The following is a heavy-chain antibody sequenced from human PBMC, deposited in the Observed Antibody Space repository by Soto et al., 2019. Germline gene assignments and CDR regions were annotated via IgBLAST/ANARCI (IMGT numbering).Heavy chain of an antibody. D-gene: IGHD3-16*01. Sequence: GGSLRLSCAASGFTFDDYAMHWVRQAPGKGLEWVSLISGDGGSTYYADSVKGRFTISRDNSKNSLYLQMNSLRTEDTALYYGAKDDVWGSYYGMDVWGQGTTVTVSS. CDR3: AKDDVWGSYYGMDV. J-gene: IGHJ6*02. CDR2: ISGDGGST. V-gene: IGHV3-43*02. CDR1: GFTFDDYA.